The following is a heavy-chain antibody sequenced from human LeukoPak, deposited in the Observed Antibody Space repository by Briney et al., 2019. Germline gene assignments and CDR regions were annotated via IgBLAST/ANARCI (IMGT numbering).Heavy chain of an antibody. CDR3: ARDPCSSTSCYSYYYGMDV. CDR1: GYTFTSYG. V-gene: IGHV1-18*01. D-gene: IGHD2-2*02. J-gene: IGHJ6*02. CDR2: ISAYNGNT. Sequence: GASVKVSCKASGYTFTSYGISWVRQAPGQGPEWMGWISAYNGNTNYAQKLQGRVTMTTDTSTSTAYMELRSLRSDDTAVYYCARDPCSSTSCYSYYYGMDVWGQGTTVTVSS.